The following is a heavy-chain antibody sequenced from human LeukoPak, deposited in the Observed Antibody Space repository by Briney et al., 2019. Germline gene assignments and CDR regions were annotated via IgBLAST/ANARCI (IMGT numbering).Heavy chain of an antibody. CDR3: TRDRSWFEELHSPYYYYYYMDV. Sequence: GRSLRLSCTASGFTFGDYAMSWVRQAPGKGLEWVGFIRSKAYGGTTECAASVKGRFTISRDDSKSIAYLQMNSLKTEDTAVYYCTRDRSWFEELHSPYYYYYYMDVWGKGTTVTVSS. CDR1: GFTFGDYA. J-gene: IGHJ6*03. V-gene: IGHV3-49*04. D-gene: IGHD3-10*01. CDR2: IRSKAYGGTT.